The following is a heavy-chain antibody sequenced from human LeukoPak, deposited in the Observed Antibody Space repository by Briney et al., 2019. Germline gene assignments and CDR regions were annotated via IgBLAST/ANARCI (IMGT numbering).Heavy chain of an antibody. Sequence: GGSLRLSCAASGFTFSSYGMEWVRQAPGKGLEWVAVIWYDGSNKYYGDSVKGRFTISRDNSKNTVSLQMNSLRAEDTAVYYCARLGSRWSFDYWGQRTLVTVSS. CDR2: IWYDGSNK. CDR3: ARLGSRWSFDY. V-gene: IGHV3-33*01. J-gene: IGHJ4*02. CDR1: GFTFSSYG. D-gene: IGHD3-16*01.